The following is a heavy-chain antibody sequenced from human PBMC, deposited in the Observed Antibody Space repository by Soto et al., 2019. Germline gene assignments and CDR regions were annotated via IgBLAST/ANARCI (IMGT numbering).Heavy chain of an antibody. CDR1: GFNFSDYS. D-gene: IGHD6-6*01. J-gene: IGHJ4*02. CDR3: ARGEYSSSPVLDY. Sequence: EVQLVESGGGLVKPGGSLRLSCAASGFNFSDYSMNWVRQAPGKGLEWVSSISSSGYFMHYADSVRGRFIISKDSTKNSLYLQMNNPRAEDTAVYYCARGEYSSSPVLDYWGQGTLVTVSS. CDR2: ISSSGYFM. V-gene: IGHV3-21*01.